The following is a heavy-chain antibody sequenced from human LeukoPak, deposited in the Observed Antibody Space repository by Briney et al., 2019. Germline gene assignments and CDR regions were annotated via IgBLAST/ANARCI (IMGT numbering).Heavy chain of an antibody. D-gene: IGHD3-16*02. J-gene: IGHJ5*02. CDR2: VNTNGGST. CDR3: VREDFAYVSETYRYWFDP. V-gene: IGHV3-23*01. CDR1: GFTFRNYA. Sequence: GGSLRLSCAASGFTFRNYAMNWVRQAPGKGLEWVSTVNTNGGSTYYAASVKGRFTVSRDNSANTLSLQMNSLTVADTAIYYCVREDFAYVSETYRYWFDPWGQGTLVTVSS.